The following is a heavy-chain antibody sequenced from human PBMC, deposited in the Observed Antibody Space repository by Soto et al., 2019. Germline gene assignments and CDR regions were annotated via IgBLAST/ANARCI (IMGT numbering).Heavy chain of an antibody. V-gene: IGHV4-59*01. D-gene: IGHD3-16*02. CDR1: GGSISSYY. Sequence: SETLSLTCTVSGGSISSYYWSWIRQPPGKGLEWIGYIYYSGSTNYNPSLKSRVTISVDTSKNQFSLKLSSVTAADTAVYYCAREKSDYIWGSYRPGWWFDPWGQGTLVTVSS. CDR2: IYYSGST. CDR3: AREKSDYIWGSYRPGWWFDP. J-gene: IGHJ5*02.